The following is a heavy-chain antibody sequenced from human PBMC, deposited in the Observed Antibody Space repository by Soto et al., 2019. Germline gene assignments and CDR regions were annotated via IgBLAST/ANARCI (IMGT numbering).Heavy chain of an antibody. CDR2: MNPNSGNT. Sequence: QVQLVQSGAEVKKPGASVKVSCKASGYTFTSYDINWVRQATGQGLEWMGWMNPNSGNTGYGQKFQGRVSMARTTSISTAYMELSSRRSEDTAVYYCARYGFWSGYPDDWGQGTLGTVSS. D-gene: IGHD3-3*01. CDR1: GYTFTSYD. CDR3: ARYGFWSGYPDD. V-gene: IGHV1-8*01. J-gene: IGHJ4*02.